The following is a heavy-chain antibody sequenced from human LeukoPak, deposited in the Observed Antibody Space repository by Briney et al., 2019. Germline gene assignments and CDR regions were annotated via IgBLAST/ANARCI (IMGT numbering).Heavy chain of an antibody. CDR3: ARGNYDSSGYPGNWYFDL. CDR2: IYYSGST. J-gene: IGHJ2*01. Sequence: PSETLSLTCTVSGGSISSYYWSWIRQPPGKGLEWIGYIYYSGSTNYNPSLKSRFTISVDTSKNQFSLKLSSVTAADTAVYYCARGNYDSSGYPGNWYFDLWGRGTLVTVSS. V-gene: IGHV4-59*01. CDR1: GGSISSYY. D-gene: IGHD3-22*01.